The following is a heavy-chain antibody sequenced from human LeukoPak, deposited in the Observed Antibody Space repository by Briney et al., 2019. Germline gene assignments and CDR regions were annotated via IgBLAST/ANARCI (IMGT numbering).Heavy chain of an antibody. V-gene: IGHV3-7*02. CDR3: ARLKGESSLFDY. CDR2: IRQGGNEK. CDR1: GFTISAYW. J-gene: IGHJ4*02. Sequence: GGSLRLSCEAFGFTISAYWMTWVRQAPGKGLEWVANIRQGGNEKYYVDSVKGRFTISRDDTKNSLYLQMDSLRAEDTAVYYCARLKGESSLFDYWGQGILVTVSS. D-gene: IGHD1-26*01.